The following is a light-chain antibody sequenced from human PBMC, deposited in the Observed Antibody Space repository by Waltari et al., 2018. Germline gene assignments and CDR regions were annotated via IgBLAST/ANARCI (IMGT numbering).Light chain of an antibody. Sequence: QSALTQPPSASGSPGQSVTISCTGTSSDIGGYNYVSWYQQHPGKAPKLMIYEVTKRPSGVPDRFSASKSGNTASLTVSGPQAEDEADYYCSSFAGSTNWVFGGGTKLTVL. CDR1: SSDIGGYNY. CDR2: EVT. CDR3: SSFAGSTNWV. J-gene: IGLJ3*02. V-gene: IGLV2-8*01.